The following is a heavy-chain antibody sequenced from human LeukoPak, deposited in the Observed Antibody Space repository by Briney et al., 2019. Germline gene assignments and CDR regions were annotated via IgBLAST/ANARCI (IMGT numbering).Heavy chain of an antibody. Sequence: SETLSLTCAVYGGSFSGYYWSWIRQPPGKGLEWIGEINHSGSTNYNPSLKSRVTISVDTSKNQFSLKLSSVTAADTAVYYCARIRKGITMVRGVIAAYYYYGMDVWGQGTTVTVSS. J-gene: IGHJ6*02. V-gene: IGHV4-34*01. D-gene: IGHD3-10*01. CDR3: ARIRKGITMVRGVIAAYYYYGMDV. CDR2: INHSGST. CDR1: GGSFSGYY.